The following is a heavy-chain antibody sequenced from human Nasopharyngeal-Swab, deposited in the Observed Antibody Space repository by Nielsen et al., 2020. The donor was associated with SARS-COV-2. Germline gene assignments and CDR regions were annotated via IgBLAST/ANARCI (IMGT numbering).Heavy chain of an antibody. V-gene: IGHV3-7*01. CDR1: GFTFSSYW. D-gene: IGHD6-13*01. Sequence: GGSPRLSCAASGFTFSSYWMSWVRQAPGKGLEWVANIKQDGSEKYYVDSVKGRFTISRDNAKNSLYLQMNGLRAEDTAVYYCARDSFSRVGAAGSSHYYYYGMDVWGQGTTVTVSS. CDR3: ARDSFSRVGAAGSSHYYYYGMDV. J-gene: IGHJ6*02. CDR2: IKQDGSEK.